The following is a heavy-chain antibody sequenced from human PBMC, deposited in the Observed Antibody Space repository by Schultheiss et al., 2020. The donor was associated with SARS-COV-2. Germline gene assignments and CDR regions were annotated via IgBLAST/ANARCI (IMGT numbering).Heavy chain of an antibody. J-gene: IGHJ4*02. CDR3: AKDQGIGARSGSDN. CDR2: ISYDGSNK. D-gene: IGHD6-13*01. V-gene: IGHV3-30*18. CDR1: GFTFSSYW. Sequence: GGSLRLSCAASGFTFSSYWMSWVRQAPGKGLEWVAVISYDGSNKYYADSVKGRFTISRDNSKNTLYLQMNSLRAEDTAVYFCAKDQGIGARSGSDNWGQGTLVTVSS.